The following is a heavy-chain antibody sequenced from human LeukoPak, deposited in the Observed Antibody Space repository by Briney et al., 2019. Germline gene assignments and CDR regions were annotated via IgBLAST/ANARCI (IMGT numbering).Heavy chain of an antibody. V-gene: IGHV1-46*01. CDR2: INPSGGST. Sequence: ASVKLSCKASGYTFTSYYMHWVRQAPGQGLEWMGIINPSGGSTSYAQKFQGRVTMTRDTSTSTVYMELSSLRSEDTAVYYCAREFTAVGHAFDIWGQGTMVTVSS. D-gene: IGHD1-26*01. CDR1: GYTFTSYY. J-gene: IGHJ3*02. CDR3: AREFTAVGHAFDI.